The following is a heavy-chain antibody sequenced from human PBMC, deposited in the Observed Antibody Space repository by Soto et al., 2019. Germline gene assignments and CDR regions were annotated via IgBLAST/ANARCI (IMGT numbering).Heavy chain of an antibody. CDR2: ISYDGSNK. J-gene: IGHJ6*02. CDR3: AKDKGTMVRGVIIYYYGMDV. Sequence: QVQLVESGGGVVQPGRSLRLSCAASGFTFSSYGMHWVRQAPGKGLEWVAVISYDGSNKYYADSVKGRFTISRDNSKNTLYMQMNSLRAEDTAVYYCAKDKGTMVRGVIIYYYGMDVWGQGTTVTVSS. V-gene: IGHV3-30*18. CDR1: GFTFSSYG. D-gene: IGHD3-10*01.